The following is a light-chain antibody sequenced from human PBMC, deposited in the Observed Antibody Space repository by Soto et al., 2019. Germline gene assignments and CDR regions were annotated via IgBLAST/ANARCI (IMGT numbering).Light chain of an antibody. J-gene: IGKJ4*01. Sequence: ETVMTQSPATLSVSPGERATLSCGASQSVSTNLAWYQQKPGQVPRLLIYGAYTRASDIPARFSGSGSGTEFSLSISSPPSEDFAVYYCQQYNEWPLTFGGGTKVEIE. V-gene: IGKV3-15*01. CDR3: QQYNEWPLT. CDR1: QSVSTN. CDR2: GAY.